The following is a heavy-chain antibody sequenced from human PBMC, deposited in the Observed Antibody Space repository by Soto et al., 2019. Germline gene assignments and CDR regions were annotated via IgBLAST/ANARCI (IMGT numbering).Heavy chain of an antibody. CDR1: GFTFTSSA. J-gene: IGHJ6*02. CDR2: IVVGSGHT. Sequence: QMQLVQSGPEVKKPGTSVKVSCKTSGFTFTSSAMQWVRQARGQPLEWIGWIVVGSGHTNYAQKFQERVTITRDMSTRTAYMELSSLGSEDTAMYYCAASSSTSGGYYGMDVWGQGTTVTVSS. V-gene: IGHV1-58*02. D-gene: IGHD2-2*01. CDR3: AASSSTSGGYYGMDV.